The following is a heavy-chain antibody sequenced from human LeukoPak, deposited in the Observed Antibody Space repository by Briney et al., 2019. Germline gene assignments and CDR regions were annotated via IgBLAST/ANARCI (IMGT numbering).Heavy chain of an antibody. V-gene: IGHV4-59*08. D-gene: IGHD1-1*01. Sequence: PSETLSLTCTVSGGSLSNNYWSWIRQPPGKELEWIGYIHYSGYTNYNPSLKSRVTMSVDTSKDQFSLKLSSVTAADTAVYYCARIQLGMGGAFDIWGQGTMVTVSS. CDR2: IHYSGYT. J-gene: IGHJ3*02. CDR3: ARIQLGMGGAFDI. CDR1: GGSLSNNY.